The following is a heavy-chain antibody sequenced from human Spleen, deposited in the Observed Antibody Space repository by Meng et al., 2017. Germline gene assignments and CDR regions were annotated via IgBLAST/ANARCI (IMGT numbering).Heavy chain of an antibody. CDR2: IRSNTYGGTA. CDR3: TVSRAY. D-gene: IGHD3-10*01. Sequence: GESLKISCTASGFKFGDFALSWVRQSPGKGLEWITFIRSNTYGGTAEYAASVKDRFNISRDDSKRIAYMQMNSLETEDTGIYYCTVSRAYWGQGSLVTVSS. V-gene: IGHV3-49*04. CDR1: GFKFGDFA. J-gene: IGHJ4*02.